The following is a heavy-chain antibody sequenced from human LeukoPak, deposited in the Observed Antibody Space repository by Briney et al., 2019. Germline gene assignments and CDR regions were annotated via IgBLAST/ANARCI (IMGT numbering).Heavy chain of an antibody. Sequence: SETLSLTCTVSGGSISSGGYYWSWIRQHPGKGLEWIGYIYYSGSTYYSPSLKSRVTISVDTSKNQFSLKLSSVTAADTAVYYCVGTNYYDSSGFDYWGQGTLVTVSS. CDR3: VGTNYYDSSGFDY. V-gene: IGHV4-31*03. CDR2: IYYSGST. D-gene: IGHD3-22*01. CDR1: GGSISSGGYY. J-gene: IGHJ4*02.